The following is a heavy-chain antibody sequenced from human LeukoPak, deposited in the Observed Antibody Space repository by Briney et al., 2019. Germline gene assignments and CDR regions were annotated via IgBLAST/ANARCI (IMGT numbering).Heavy chain of an antibody. CDR1: GYSISSGYY. CDR3: ARAESGGDFDY. CDR2: IYHSGST. V-gene: IGHV4-38-2*01. Sequence: SETLSLTCAVSGYSISSGYYWGWIRQPPGKGLEWIGSIYHSGSTYYNPSLKSRVTISVDTPKNQFSLKLSSVTAADTAVYYCARAESGGDFDYWGQGTLATASS. J-gene: IGHJ4*02. D-gene: IGHD2-15*01.